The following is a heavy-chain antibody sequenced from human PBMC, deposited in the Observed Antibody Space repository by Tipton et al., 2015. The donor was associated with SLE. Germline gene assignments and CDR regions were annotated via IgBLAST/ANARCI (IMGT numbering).Heavy chain of an antibody. Sequence: LSLTCAVYGGSFSGYYWSWIRQPPGKGLAWIGEINHSGSTNYNPSLKSRVTISVDTSKNQFSLKLSSVTATDTAVYYCARGLFYGGGGYNWFDPWGQGTLVTVSS. CDR1: GGSFSGYY. D-gene: IGHD2/OR15-2a*01. J-gene: IGHJ5*02. V-gene: IGHV4-34*01. CDR2: INHSGST. CDR3: ARGLFYGGGGYNWFDP.